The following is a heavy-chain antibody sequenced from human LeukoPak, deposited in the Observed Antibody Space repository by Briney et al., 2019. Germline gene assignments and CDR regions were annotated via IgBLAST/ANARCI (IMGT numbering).Heavy chain of an antibody. V-gene: IGHV4-59*12. D-gene: IGHD6-6*01. Sequence: SEALSLTCTVSGGSISSYYWSWIRQPPGKGLEWIGYIYYSGSTNYNPSLKSRVTISVDRSKNQFSLKLSSVTAADTAVYYCARAAKQLGNWFDPWGQGTLVTVSS. CDR3: ARAAKQLGNWFDP. J-gene: IGHJ5*02. CDR1: GGSISSYY. CDR2: IYYSGST.